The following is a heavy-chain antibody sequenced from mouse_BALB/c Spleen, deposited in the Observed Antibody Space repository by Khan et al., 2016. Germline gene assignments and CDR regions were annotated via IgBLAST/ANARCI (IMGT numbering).Heavy chain of an antibody. V-gene: IGHV9-1*02. D-gene: IGHD3-1*01. J-gene: IGHJ2*01. CDR2: INTYTGEP. Sequence: QIQLVQSGPELKKPGETVKISCKASGYTFTNYGMNWVKQAPGKGLKWMGWINTYTGEPTYADDFKGRFAFSLETSASTAYLQINNLKNEDMATXFWARQLGPVYYFDYWGQGTTLTVSS. CDR1: GYTFTNYG. CDR3: ARQLGPVYYFDY.